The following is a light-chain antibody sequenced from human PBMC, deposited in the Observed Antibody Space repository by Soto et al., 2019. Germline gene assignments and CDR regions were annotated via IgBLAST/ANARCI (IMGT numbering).Light chain of an antibody. CDR2: LDSDGSH. Sequence: QSVLTQSPSASASLGASVKLTCTLSSGHSTYAIAWHQQQPEKGPRYLMKLDSDGSHSKGDGIPDRFSGSSSGAERYLTISSLQSEDEAYYYCQTWATGPDWVFGGGTKLTVL. CDR3: QTWATGPDWV. V-gene: IGLV4-69*01. J-gene: IGLJ3*02. CDR1: SGHSTYA.